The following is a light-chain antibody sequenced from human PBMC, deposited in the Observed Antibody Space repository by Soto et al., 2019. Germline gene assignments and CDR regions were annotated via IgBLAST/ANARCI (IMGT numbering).Light chain of an antibody. J-gene: IGKJ3*01. CDR1: QSISSW. Sequence: DIQMTQSPSTLSASVGDRVTITCRASQSISSWLVWYQQKPGKAPKLLIYDASSLESGVPSRFSGSGSGTEFTLTINCLQPHDFATYYCQQYNSYSFTFGPVTKVVIK. CDR3: QQYNSYSFT. CDR2: DAS. V-gene: IGKV1-5*01.